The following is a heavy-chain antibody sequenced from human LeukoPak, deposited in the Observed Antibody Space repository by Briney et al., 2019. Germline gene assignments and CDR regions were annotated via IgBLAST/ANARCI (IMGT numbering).Heavy chain of an antibody. Sequence: PGGSLRLSCAVSGFTFSDYAMSWVRQAPGKGLEWVSGISATAGTTYYIDSVKGRFTISRDNFKNFLYLQMNGLTTEDTAVYYCAKWVGRTEGPNLDSWGQGTLVIVSS. CDR3: AKWVGRTEGPNLDS. CDR1: GFTFSDYA. J-gene: IGHJ4*02. D-gene: IGHD1-26*01. CDR2: ISATAGTT. V-gene: IGHV3-23*01.